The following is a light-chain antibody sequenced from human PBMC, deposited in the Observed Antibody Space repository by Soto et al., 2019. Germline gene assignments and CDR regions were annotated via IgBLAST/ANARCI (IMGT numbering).Light chain of an antibody. J-gene: IGLJ3*02. V-gene: IGLV2-14*01. Sequence: QSALTQPASVSGSPGQSITISCTGSSSDIGTYNYVSWYQQHPGKAPKLMIYEVSNRPSGVSIRFSGSKSGNTASLTISGLQAEDEADYYCSSFTSISTWVFGGGTQLTVL. CDR3: SSFTSISTWV. CDR1: SSDIGTYNY. CDR2: EVS.